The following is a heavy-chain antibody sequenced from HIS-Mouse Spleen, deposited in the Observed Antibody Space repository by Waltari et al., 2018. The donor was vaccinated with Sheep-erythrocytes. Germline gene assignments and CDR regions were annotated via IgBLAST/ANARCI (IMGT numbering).Heavy chain of an antibody. D-gene: IGHD1-26*01. CDR1: GFTFSSYS. V-gene: IGHV3-21*01. J-gene: IGHJ3*02. CDR3: ARHSGSYKGDAFDI. CDR2: ISSSSSYI. Sequence: EVQLVESGGGLVKPGGSLRLSCAASGFTFSSYSMNWVRQAPGKGLEWVSSISSSSSYIYYADSVKGRFTISRDNAKNSLYLQMNSLRAEDTAVYYCARHSGSYKGDAFDIWGQGTMVTVSS.